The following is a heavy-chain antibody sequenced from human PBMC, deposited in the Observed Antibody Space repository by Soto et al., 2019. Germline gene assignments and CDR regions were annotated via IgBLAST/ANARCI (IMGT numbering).Heavy chain of an antibody. J-gene: IGHJ6*02. CDR3: ARAPDYGFWSGRHLDFGMDV. CDR1: GYTFTSYY. V-gene: IGHV1-46*01. Sequence: GASVKVSCKASGYTFTSYYMHWVRQAPGQGLEWMGIINPSGGSTSYAQKFQGRVTMTRDTFTSTVYMELSSLRSEDTAVYYCARAPDYGFWSGRHLDFGMDVWGQGTTVTVSS. CDR2: INPSGGST. D-gene: IGHD3-3*01.